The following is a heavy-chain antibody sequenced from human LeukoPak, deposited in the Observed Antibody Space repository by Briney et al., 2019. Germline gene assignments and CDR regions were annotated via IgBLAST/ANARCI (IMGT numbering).Heavy chain of an antibody. J-gene: IGHJ6*04. V-gene: IGHV3-33*01. D-gene: IGHD3-10*01. CDR1: GFTFSSYG. CDR3: ARVRVRGVMVYYYGMDV. CDR2: IWYDGSNK. Sequence: GGSLRLSCAASGFTFSSYGMHWVRQAPGKGLEWVAIIWYDGSNKYYADSVKGRFTISRDNPKNTLYLQMNSLRAEDTAVYYCARVRVRGVMVYYYGMDVWGKGTTVTVSS.